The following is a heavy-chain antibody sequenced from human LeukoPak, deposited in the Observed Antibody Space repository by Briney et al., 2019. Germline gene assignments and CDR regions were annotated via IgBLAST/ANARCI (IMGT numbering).Heavy chain of an antibody. CDR2: ISAYNGNT. Sequence: ASVKVSCKASGYTFTSYGISWVRQAPGQRLEWMGWISAYNGNTNYAQKLQGRVTMTTDTSTSTAYMELRSLRSDDTAVYYCARDCSSTSCYGSPGAFDIWGQGTMVTVSS. CDR3: ARDCSSTSCYGSPGAFDI. J-gene: IGHJ3*02. V-gene: IGHV1-18*01. D-gene: IGHD2-2*01. CDR1: GYTFTSYG.